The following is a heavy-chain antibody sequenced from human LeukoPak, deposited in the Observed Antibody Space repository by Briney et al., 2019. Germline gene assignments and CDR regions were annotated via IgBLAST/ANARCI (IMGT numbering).Heavy chain of an antibody. V-gene: IGHV1-2*02. CDR1: GYTFTGYC. Sequence: ASVKVSCKASGYTFTGYCMHWVRQAPGQGLEWMGWINPKSGGTNYAQKFQGRVTMTRDTSISTTYMELSRLRSDDTAVYYCAREVPYDSSNYYQPFDYWGQGTLVTVSS. D-gene: IGHD3-22*01. J-gene: IGHJ4*02. CDR2: INPKSGGT. CDR3: AREVPYDSSNYYQPFDY.